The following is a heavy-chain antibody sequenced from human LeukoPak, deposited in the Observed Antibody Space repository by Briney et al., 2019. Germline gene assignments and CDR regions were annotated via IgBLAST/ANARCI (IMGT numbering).Heavy chain of an antibody. J-gene: IGHJ4*02. D-gene: IGHD6-13*01. Sequence: SETLSLTCTVSGGSISSSSYYWAWIRQPPGKGLEWIGNIYYSGSTYYNPSLKSRVTMSVDTSKNQLSLKLSSVTAADTAVYYCARFNPAAGSFCFDYWGQGTLVTVSS. CDR1: GGSISSSSYY. CDR3: ARFNPAAGSFCFDY. CDR2: IYYSGST. V-gene: IGHV4-39*01.